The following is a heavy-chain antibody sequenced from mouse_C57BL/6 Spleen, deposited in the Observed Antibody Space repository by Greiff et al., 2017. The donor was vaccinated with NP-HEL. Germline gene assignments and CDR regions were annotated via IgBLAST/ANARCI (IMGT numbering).Heavy chain of an antibody. CDR3: AREEGSSHWYFDV. J-gene: IGHJ1*03. V-gene: IGHV14-3*01. Sequence: EVKLQQSVAELVRPGASVKLSCTASGFNIKNTYMHWMKQRPEQGLEWIGRIDPANGNSKYAPKFQGKATITADTSSNTALLQLSSLTSEDTAIYYCAREEGSSHWYFDVWGTGTTVTVSS. CDR2: IDPANGNS. CDR1: GFNIKNTY. D-gene: IGHD1-1*01.